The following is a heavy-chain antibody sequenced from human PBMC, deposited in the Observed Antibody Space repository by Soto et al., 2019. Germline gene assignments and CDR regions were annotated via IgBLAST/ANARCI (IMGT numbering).Heavy chain of an antibody. Sequence: EVQLVESGGGLVQPGGSLRLSCAASGFTFSSYSMNWVRQAPGKGLEWVSYISSSSSTIYYADSVKGRFTISRDNAKNSLYLKMNSLRAEDTAVYYCARVGNYYYYYMDVWGKGTTVTVSS. V-gene: IGHV3-48*01. CDR2: ISSSSSTI. CDR1: GFTFSSYS. J-gene: IGHJ6*03. CDR3: ARVGNYYYYYMDV. D-gene: IGHD6-13*01.